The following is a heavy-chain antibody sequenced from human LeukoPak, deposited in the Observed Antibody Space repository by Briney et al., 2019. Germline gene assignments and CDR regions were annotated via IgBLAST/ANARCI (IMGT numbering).Heavy chain of an antibody. V-gene: IGHV3-74*01. Sequence: PGGSLRLSCAASGFTFTTYWMYWVRQAPGQGLVWVSRINTEGTSIAYADSVKGRFTISRNNAKNTVYLQMNSLRAEDTAVYFCARDQQSWFSGSIDYWGQGTLVTVSS. D-gene: IGHD3-10*01. J-gene: IGHJ4*02. CDR3: ARDQQSWFSGSIDY. CDR1: GFTFTTYW. CDR2: INTEGTSI.